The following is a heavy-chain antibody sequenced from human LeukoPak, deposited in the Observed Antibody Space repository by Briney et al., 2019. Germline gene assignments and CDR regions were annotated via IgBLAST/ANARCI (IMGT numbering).Heavy chain of an antibody. J-gene: IGHJ4*02. CDR1: GYTFTSHG. V-gene: IGHV1-18*01. D-gene: IGHD1-7*01. Sequence: ASAKVSCKPSGYTFTSHGISWVRQAPGQGLEWMGWISTYNGNTKYARKLQGRVTMTTDTSTSTAYMELTSLRSDDTAVYYCARGSDWNYGTYFDYWGQGTLVTVSS. CDR2: ISTYNGNT. CDR3: ARGSDWNYGTYFDY.